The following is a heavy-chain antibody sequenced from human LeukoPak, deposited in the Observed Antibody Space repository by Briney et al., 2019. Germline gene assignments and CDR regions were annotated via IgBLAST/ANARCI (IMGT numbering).Heavy chain of an antibody. CDR2: TREDGSEK. J-gene: IGHJ4*02. Sequence: QPGGSLRLSCTASGFTFSTYWMSWVRQAPGKGLEWVANTREDGSEKYYVDSVKGRFTISRDNAKNSLYLQMNSLRAEDTAVYYCARELAGHYYGSGSSFDYWGQGTLVTVSS. D-gene: IGHD3-10*01. V-gene: IGHV3-7*01. CDR3: ARELAGHYYGSGSSFDY. CDR1: GFTFSTYW.